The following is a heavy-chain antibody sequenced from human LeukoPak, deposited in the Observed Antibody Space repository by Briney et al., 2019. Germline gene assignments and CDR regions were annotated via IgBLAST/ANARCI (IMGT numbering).Heavy chain of an antibody. D-gene: IGHD2-2*01. V-gene: IGHV4-4*02. CDR2: IYHSGST. J-gene: IGHJ6*01. CDR3: ARVVVVVVPAAQYYYYYGMDX. CDR1: GGSISSSNW. Sequence: SETLSLTCAVSGGSISSSNWWSWVRQPPGKGLEWIGEIYHSGSTNYNPSLKSRVTISVDKSKNQFSLKLSSVTAADTAVYYCARVVVVVVPAAQYYYYYGMDXXXXGTTXTVSS.